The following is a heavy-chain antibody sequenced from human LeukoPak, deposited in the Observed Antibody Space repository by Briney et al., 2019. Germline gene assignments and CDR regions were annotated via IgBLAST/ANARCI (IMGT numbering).Heavy chain of an antibody. CDR3: ARDTSGVRGVVQYYFDY. J-gene: IGHJ4*02. D-gene: IGHD3-10*01. CDR1: GYTFTSYY. Sequence: ASVKVSCKASGYTFTSYYMHWVRQAPGQGLEWMGIINPSGGSTSYAQKFQGRVTMTRDMSTSTVYMELSSLRSEDTAEYYCARDTSGVRGVVQYYFDYWGQGTLVTVSS. V-gene: IGHV1-46*01. CDR2: INPSGGST.